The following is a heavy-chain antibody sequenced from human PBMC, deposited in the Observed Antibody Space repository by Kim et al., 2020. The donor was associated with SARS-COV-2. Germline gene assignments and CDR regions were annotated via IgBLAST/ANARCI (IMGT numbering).Heavy chain of an antibody. CDR3: ARGEMIVGVVTYSFDI. CDR2: IYYSGST. J-gene: IGHJ3*02. CDR1: GGSISSGGYY. V-gene: IGHV4-31*03. D-gene: IGHD3-3*01. Sequence: SETLSLTCTVSGGSISSGGYYWSWIRQHPGKGLEWIGYIYYSGSTYYNPSLKSRVTIAVDTSKNQCSLKLSSVTAADTAVYYCARGEMIVGVVTYSFDIWGPGNMVTVSS.